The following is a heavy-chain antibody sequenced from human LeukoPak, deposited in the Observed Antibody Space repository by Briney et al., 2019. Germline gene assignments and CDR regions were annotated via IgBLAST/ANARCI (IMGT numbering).Heavy chain of an antibody. CDR3: ARVGSSGWFPDY. V-gene: IGHV1-18*01. J-gene: IGHJ4*02. CDR1: GYTFTTCD. D-gene: IGHD6-19*01. CDR2: ISAYNGNT. Sequence: ASVKVSCKASGYTFTTCDINWVRQAPGQGLEWMGWISAYNGNTNYAQKLQGRVTMTTDTSTSTAYMELRSLRSDDTAVYYCARVGSSGWFPDYWGQGTLVTVSS.